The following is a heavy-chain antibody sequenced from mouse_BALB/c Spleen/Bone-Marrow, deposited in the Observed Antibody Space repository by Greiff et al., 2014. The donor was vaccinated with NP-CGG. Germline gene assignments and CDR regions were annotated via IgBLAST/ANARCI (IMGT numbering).Heavy chain of an antibody. V-gene: IGHV5-6*01. D-gene: IGHD2-2*01. CDR1: GFTFSNYG. J-gene: IGHJ2*01. CDR3: ARQRGYDYFDY. CDR2: IRSGGSYT. Sequence: DVQLVESGGDLVKPGGSLKLSCAASGFTFSNYGMSWVRQTPDKRLEWVATIRSGGSYTYYPDSVKGRFTISRDNAKNTLYLQMSSLKSEDTAMYYCARQRGYDYFDYWGQGTTLTVSS.